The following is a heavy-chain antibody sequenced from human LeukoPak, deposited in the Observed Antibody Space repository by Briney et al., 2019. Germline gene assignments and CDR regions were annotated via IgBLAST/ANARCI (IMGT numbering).Heavy chain of an antibody. J-gene: IGHJ4*02. D-gene: IGHD3-10*01. CDR1: GFTFRSYW. CDR2: ISTDGSVT. CDR3: ARIGGSGSYSGHYFDH. V-gene: IGHV3-74*01. Sequence: PGGSLRLSCAASGFTFRSYWMHWVRRAPGKGLVWVSRISTDGSVTSYADSVKGRFTISRDNAKNTVYLQMNSLRAEDTAVYYCARIGGSGSYSGHYFDHWGQGTLVTVSS.